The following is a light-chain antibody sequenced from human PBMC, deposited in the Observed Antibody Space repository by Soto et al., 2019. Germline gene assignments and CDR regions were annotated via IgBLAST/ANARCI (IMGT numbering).Light chain of an antibody. Sequence: QSVLTQPPSVSAAPGQKVTISCSGGSSNIGDNYVSWYQQFPGTAPKLLIYDSDKRPSGIPDRFSGSKSGTSATLGITGLQTGDEADYYCGTWDNSLSVVFGGGTKLTVL. CDR3: GTWDNSLSVV. CDR2: DSD. J-gene: IGLJ2*01. V-gene: IGLV1-51*01. CDR1: SSNIGDNY.